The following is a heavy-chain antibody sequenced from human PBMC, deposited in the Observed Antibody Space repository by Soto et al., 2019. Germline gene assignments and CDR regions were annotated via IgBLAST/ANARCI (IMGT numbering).Heavy chain of an antibody. V-gene: IGHV1-2*02. Sequence: QVYLVQSGAEVRRPGASVKVSCTAFGYILTGYSLHWVRQAPGQGLEWMGWIDPNSGATNSAERFHGRVPMTRDTSISAAYLELSSLRYDDTAVHYCARGYGSSPNMELRFGMDVWGQGTTISVSS. CDR1: GYILTGYS. CDR2: IDPNSGAT. D-gene: IGHD5-18*01. CDR3: ARGYGSSPNMELRFGMDV. J-gene: IGHJ6*02.